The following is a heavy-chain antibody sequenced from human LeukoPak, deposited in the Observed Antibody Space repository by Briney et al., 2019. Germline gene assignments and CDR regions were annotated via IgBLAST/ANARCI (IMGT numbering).Heavy chain of an antibody. CDR2: INPNSGGT. V-gene: IGHV1-2*02. Sequence: GASAKVSCKASGYTFTGYYMHWVRQAPGQGLEWMGWINPNSGGTNYAQKFQGRVTMTRDTSISTAYMELSRLRSDDTAVYYCARRRIAAAGTRFDYWGQGTLVTVSS. J-gene: IGHJ4*02. CDR1: GYTFTGYY. D-gene: IGHD6-13*01. CDR3: ARRRIAAAGTRFDY.